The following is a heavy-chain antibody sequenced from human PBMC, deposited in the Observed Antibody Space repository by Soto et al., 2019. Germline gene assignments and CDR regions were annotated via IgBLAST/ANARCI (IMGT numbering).Heavy chain of an antibody. J-gene: IGHJ5*02. CDR3: ARGRYCSGGSCYVRSVGFDP. CDR1: GFTFSDYY. CDR2: ISSSGSTI. D-gene: IGHD2-15*01. V-gene: IGHV3-11*01. Sequence: TGGSLRLSCAASGFTFSDYYMSWIRQAPGKGLEWVSYISSSGSTIYYADSVKGRFTISRDNAKNSLYLQMNSLRAEDTAVYYCARGRYCSGGSCYVRSVGFDPWGQGTLVTVSS.